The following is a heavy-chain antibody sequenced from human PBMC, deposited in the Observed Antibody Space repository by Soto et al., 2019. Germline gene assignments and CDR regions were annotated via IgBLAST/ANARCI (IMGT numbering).Heavy chain of an antibody. V-gene: IGHV4-31*03. CDR1: DGSISSGGYY. CDR2: IYYSGST. J-gene: IGHJ6*02. D-gene: IGHD4-17*01. Sequence: SETRSLTCTVSDGSISSGGYYWSWIRQHPGKGLEWIGYIYYSGSTYYNPSLKSRVTISVDTSKNQFSLKLSSVTAADTAVYYCARGPYGDYTGERPYGMDVWGQGTTVTVSS. CDR3: ARGPYGDYTGERPYGMDV.